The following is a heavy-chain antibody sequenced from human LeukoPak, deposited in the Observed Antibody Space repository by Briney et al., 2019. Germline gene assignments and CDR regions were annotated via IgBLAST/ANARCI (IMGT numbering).Heavy chain of an antibody. J-gene: IGHJ6*02. Sequence: GGSLRLSCAASGFTFSNNAMPWVRQAPGKGLEWVAVISYDGSNKYYADSVKGRFTISRDNSKNTLYLQMNSLRAEDTAVYYCARTPGYSYYSGMDVWGQGTAVTVSS. CDR2: ISYDGSNK. CDR1: GFTFSNNA. D-gene: IGHD5-12*01. CDR3: ARTPGYSYYSGMDV. V-gene: IGHV3-30*04.